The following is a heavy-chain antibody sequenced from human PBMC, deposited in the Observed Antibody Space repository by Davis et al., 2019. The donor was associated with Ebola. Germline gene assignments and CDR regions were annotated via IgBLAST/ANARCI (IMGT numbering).Heavy chain of an antibody. CDR1: GFTFSSYA. CDR3: ARDPGSS. V-gene: IGHV3-21*01. J-gene: IGHJ5*02. Sequence: GESLKISCAASGFTFSSYAMNWVRQAPGNGLEWVSGISWNGDSIGYADSVKGRFTISRDDAKNSMYLQMNSLRAENTAVYFCARDPGSSWGQGSLVTVSS. D-gene: IGHD1-14*01. CDR2: ISWNGDSI.